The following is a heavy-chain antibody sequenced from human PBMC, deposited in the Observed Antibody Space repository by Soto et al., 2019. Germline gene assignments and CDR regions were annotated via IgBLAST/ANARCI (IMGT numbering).Heavy chain of an antibody. V-gene: IGHV4-39*01. CDR3: ATPLYCTSGICYPYYYYGMDV. CDR2: VFYSGTT. D-gene: IGHD2-8*01. J-gene: IGHJ6*02. Sequence: QLQLQESGPGLVKASETLSLTCTVSGDSFSLASDYWGWIRQPPWKGVEWIGSVFYSGTTFYNPSLTNRATISVDPSKSQISLTLRALTAADTAVYFCATPLYCTSGICYPYYYYGMDVWGHGTTVTVAS. CDR1: GDSFSLASDY.